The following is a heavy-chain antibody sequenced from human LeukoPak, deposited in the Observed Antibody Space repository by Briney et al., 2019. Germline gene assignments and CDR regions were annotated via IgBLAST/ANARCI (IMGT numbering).Heavy chain of an antibody. CDR2: MSSSGTMI. CDR3: ARGLGSWYPGGQYYYGMDV. Sequence: QPGGSLRLSCAASGFTLSSYEMNWVRQAPGKGLEWVSYMSSSGTMIYYADSVKGRYTISRDNAKNSLCLQMNSLRAEDTADYYCARGLGSWYPGGQYYYGMDVWGQGTTVTVS. CDR1: GFTLSSYE. D-gene: IGHD6-13*01. V-gene: IGHV3-48*03. J-gene: IGHJ6*02.